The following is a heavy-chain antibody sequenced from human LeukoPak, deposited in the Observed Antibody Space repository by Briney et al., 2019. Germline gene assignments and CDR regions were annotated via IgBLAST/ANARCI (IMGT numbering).Heavy chain of an antibody. CDR2: IYHSGST. CDR3: ARDLANSDAFDI. J-gene: IGHJ3*02. D-gene: IGHD1-26*01. Sequence: PSETLSLTCTVSGYSISSAYYWGFIRQPPGKGLEWIGSIYHSGSTYYNASLKSRVTISLDTSKNQFSLKLSSVTAADTAVYYCARDLANSDAFDIWGQGTMVTVSS. CDR1: GYSISSAYY. V-gene: IGHV4-38-2*02.